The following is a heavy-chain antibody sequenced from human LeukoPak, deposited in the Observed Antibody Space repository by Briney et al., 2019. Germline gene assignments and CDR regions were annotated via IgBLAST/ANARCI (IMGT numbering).Heavy chain of an antibody. CDR3: ARGRSIAARRTVYFDY. CDR1: GGSFSGYY. D-gene: IGHD6-6*01. CDR2: INYSGST. J-gene: IGHJ4*02. Sequence: SETLSLTCAVYGGSFSGYYWSWIRHPPAKGLEWIGEINYSGSTNYNPSLKSRVTISVDKTKNQFSLKLSSVTAADTAVYYCARGRSIAARRTVYFDYWGQGTLVTVSS. V-gene: IGHV4-34*01.